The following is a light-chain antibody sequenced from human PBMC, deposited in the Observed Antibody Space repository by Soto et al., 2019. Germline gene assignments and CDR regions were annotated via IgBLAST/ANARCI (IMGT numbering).Light chain of an antibody. CDR1: QSVSSTY. Sequence: EIVLTQSPGTLSLSPGERATLSCRASQSVSSTYLAWYQQRSGQATRLLIYGASTRATGIPDRFSGSGSGTDFTLTISRVEPEDFAVYYCQHYRSSLWTFGQGTKVEIK. CDR3: QHYRSSLWT. CDR2: GAS. J-gene: IGKJ1*01. V-gene: IGKV3-20*01.